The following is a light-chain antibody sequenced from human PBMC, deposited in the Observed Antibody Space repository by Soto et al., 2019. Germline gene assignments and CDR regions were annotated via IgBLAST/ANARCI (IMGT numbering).Light chain of an antibody. CDR1: QSVGTNY. CDR2: GTS. V-gene: IGKV3-20*01. Sequence: EIVLTQSPATLSLSPGKRATLSCRASQSVGTNYLAWYQQKPGQAPRLLIFGTSNRATDIPDRFGGSGSGTDFTLTINRLEPEDFAVYYCQQYSRTLPWTFGQGTKMEIK. J-gene: IGKJ1*01. CDR3: QQYSRTLPWT.